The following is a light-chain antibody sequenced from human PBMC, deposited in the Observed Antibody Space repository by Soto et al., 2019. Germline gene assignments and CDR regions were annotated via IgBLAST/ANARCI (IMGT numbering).Light chain of an antibody. V-gene: IGLV1-40*01. CDR3: QSYDSSLSVV. CDR2: GDS. CDR1: NSNIGAGYD. Sequence: QSVLTQPPSVSGAPGQTVTISCTGSNSNIGAGYDVHWYHHLPGTAPKLFIYGDSNRPSGVPDRFSGSKSGTSASLAITGLQAEDEADYYCQSYDSSLSVVFGGGTKVTVL. J-gene: IGLJ2*01.